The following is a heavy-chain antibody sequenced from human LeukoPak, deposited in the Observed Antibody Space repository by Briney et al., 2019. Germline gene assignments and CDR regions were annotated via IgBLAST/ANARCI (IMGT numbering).Heavy chain of an antibody. J-gene: IGHJ5*02. CDR1: GYSISSGYY. CDR2: IYHSGST. Sequence: PSETLSLTCAVSGYSISSGYYWGWIRQPPGKGLEWIGSIYHSGSTYYNPSLKSRVTISVDTSKNQFSLKLSPVTAADTAVYYCARDRVTVTTGWFDPWGQGTLVTVSS. D-gene: IGHD4-17*01. CDR3: ARDRVTVTTGWFDP. V-gene: IGHV4-38-2*02.